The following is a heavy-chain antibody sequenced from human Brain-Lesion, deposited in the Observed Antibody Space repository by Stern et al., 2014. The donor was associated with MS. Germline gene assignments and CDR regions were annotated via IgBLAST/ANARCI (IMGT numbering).Heavy chain of an antibody. CDR1: GFTFDDYA. D-gene: IGHD1-14*01. J-gene: IGHJ4*02. CDR2: ISWNSGNI. V-gene: IGHV3-9*01. Sequence: EVQLVQSGGDLVQPGRSLRLSCAAFGFTFDDYAMHWVRQAPGKGLEWVAGISWNSGNIGYADSVKGRFTTSRGNAYRSLHFPMNSLKPEDTALYYWAKDKTGNSAYFAHWGQGTLGTVSS. CDR3: AKDKTGNSAYFAH.